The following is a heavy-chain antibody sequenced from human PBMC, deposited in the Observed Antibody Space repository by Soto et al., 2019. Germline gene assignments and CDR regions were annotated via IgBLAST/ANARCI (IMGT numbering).Heavy chain of an antibody. CDR2: INHSGST. Sequence: QVQLQQWGAGLLKPSETLSLTCAVYGGSFSGYYWSWIRQPPGKGLEWIGEINHSGSTNYNPSLKSRVTISVDPSKNKFSLKLSSVTAADTAVYYCAIIAAAGTRNWFDPWGQGTLVTVSS. V-gene: IGHV4-34*01. CDR1: GGSFSGYY. CDR3: AIIAAAGTRNWFDP. D-gene: IGHD6-13*01. J-gene: IGHJ5*02.